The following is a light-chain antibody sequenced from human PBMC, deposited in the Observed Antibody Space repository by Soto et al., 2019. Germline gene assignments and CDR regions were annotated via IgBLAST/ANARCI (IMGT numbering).Light chain of an antibody. CDR1: QSVSSY. V-gene: IGKV3-11*01. Sequence: EIVLTQSPATLSFSPGERATLSCRASQSVSSYLAWYQQKPGQAPRLLIYDASNRATGIPARFSGSGSGTDFTLTISSLAPEDFAVYYCQQRTNWPPRYTFGQGTKLEIK. J-gene: IGKJ2*01. CDR2: DAS. CDR3: QQRTNWPPRYT.